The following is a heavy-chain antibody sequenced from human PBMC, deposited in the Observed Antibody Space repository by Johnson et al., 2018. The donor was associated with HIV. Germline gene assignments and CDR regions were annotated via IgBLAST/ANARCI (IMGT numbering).Heavy chain of an antibody. CDR3: ARDPGNGGRPFDAFDV. CDR1: GFTFSSYA. CDR2: ISYDGSNK. Sequence: QVQLVESGGGVVQPGRSLRLSCAASGFTFSSYAMHWVRQAPGKGLEWVAVISYDGSNKYYADSVKGRFTISRDNSKNTLYLQMNSLRGEDTAVYYCARDPGNGGRPFDAFDVWGQGTMVTVSS. V-gene: IGHV3-30-3*01. D-gene: IGHD4-23*01. J-gene: IGHJ3*01.